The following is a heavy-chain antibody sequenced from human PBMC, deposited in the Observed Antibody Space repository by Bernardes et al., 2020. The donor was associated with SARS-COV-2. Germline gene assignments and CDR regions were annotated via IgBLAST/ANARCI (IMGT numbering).Heavy chain of an antibody. CDR3: AKDPTQRWAS. V-gene: IGHV3-23*01. Sequence: GGSLRLSCAASGFTFSIYAMSWVRQAPGKGLEWVSTSSCRSGATNYADSVKGRFTVSRDNSESTLYLQMNSLRAEDTAVYYCAKDPTQRWASWGQGTLVTVSS. CDR1: GFTFSIYA. J-gene: IGHJ4*02. D-gene: IGHD1-1*01. CDR2: SSCRSGAT.